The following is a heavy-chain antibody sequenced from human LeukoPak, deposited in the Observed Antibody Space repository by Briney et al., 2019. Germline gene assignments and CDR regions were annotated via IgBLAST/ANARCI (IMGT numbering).Heavy chain of an antibody. CDR2: INLNSGGS. D-gene: IGHD5-24*01. J-gene: IGHJ4*02. CDR3: ARDVGRSVGCSSG. CDR1: GYTFTDYY. Sequence: ASVKVSCKASGYTFTDYYMHWVRQAPGQGLEWMGWINLNSGGSNHAQKFQGRVTMTRDTSISTAYMELSRLISDDTAVYYCARDVGRSVGCSSGWGQGTLVTVSS. V-gene: IGHV1-2*02.